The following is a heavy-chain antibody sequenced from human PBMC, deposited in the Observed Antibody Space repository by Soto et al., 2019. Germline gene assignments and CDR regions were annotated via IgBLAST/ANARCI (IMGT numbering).Heavy chain of an antibody. CDR3: ARGLLGYLEYSSSNNWFDP. CDR2: INHSGST. D-gene: IGHD6-6*01. Sequence: PSETLSLTCAVYGGSFSGYYWIWILQPPGKGLEWIGEINHSGSTNYNPSLKSRVTISVDTSKNQFSLKLSSVTAADTAVYYCARGLLGYLEYSSSNNWFDPWGQGTLVTVSS. V-gene: IGHV4-34*01. J-gene: IGHJ5*02. CDR1: GGSFSGYY.